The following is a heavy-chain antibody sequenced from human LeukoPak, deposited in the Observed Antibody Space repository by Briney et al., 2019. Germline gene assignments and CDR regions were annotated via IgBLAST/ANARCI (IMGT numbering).Heavy chain of an antibody. CDR3: AKDIHERGYPEY. D-gene: IGHD3-22*01. CDR2: ISGDAGRT. CDR1: GFPFDIIA. Sequence: SGGSLRLSCAASGFPFDIIAIHWVRNPPGKGLGWVSLISGDAGRTFYADSVKGRFTISRDNRENSLYLQMNSLRTEDTALYYCAKDIHERGYPEYWGQGTLVTVSS. J-gene: IGHJ4*02. V-gene: IGHV3-43*02.